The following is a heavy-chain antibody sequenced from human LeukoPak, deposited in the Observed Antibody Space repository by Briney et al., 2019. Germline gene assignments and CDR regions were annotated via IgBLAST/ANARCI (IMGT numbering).Heavy chain of an antibody. D-gene: IGHD3-10*01. Sequence: GGSLRLSCAASGFTFSSYWMHWVRQAPGKGLVWVSRINSDGSSTSYADSVEGRFTISRDNSRNTMYLQMDSLRAEDTAVYYCAKEYDSGGYGANFDYWGQGTLVTVSS. CDR3: AKEYDSGGYGANFDY. CDR2: INSDGSST. V-gene: IGHV3-74*01. CDR1: GFTFSSYW. J-gene: IGHJ4*02.